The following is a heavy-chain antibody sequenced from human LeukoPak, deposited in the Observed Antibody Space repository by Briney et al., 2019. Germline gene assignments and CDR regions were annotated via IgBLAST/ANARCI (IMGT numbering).Heavy chain of an antibody. CDR1: GFTFDDYA. J-gene: IGHJ4*02. Sequence: PGGSLRLSCAASGFTFDDYAMHWVRQAPGKGPEWVSGISWNSGSIGYADSVKGRFTISRDNAKNSLYLQMNSLRAEDTALYYCAKYSSGWYGGYFDYWGQGTLVTVSS. D-gene: IGHD6-19*01. CDR3: AKYSSGWYGGYFDY. V-gene: IGHV3-9*01. CDR2: ISWNSGSI.